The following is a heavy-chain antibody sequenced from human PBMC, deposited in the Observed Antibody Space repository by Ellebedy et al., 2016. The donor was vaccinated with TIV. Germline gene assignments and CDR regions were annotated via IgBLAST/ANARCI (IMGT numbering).Heavy chain of an antibody. D-gene: IGHD3-16*01. CDR1: GFWFGDYG. V-gene: IGHV3-49*03. CDR3: SRLGGAAGERSHYYYMDV. Sequence: GESLKISCTASGFWFGDYGLNWFLQAPGPGLESVSFIRSKAFGATTDYAASVEGRFTISRDDSKSIAYLQMHSLKTEDTAVYYCSRLGGAAGERSHYYYMDVWGKGTTVTVSS. CDR2: IRSKAFGATT. J-gene: IGHJ6*03.